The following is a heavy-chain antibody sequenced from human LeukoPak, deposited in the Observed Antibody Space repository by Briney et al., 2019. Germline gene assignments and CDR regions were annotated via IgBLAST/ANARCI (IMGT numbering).Heavy chain of an antibody. D-gene: IGHD3-22*01. CDR2: IYYSGST. V-gene: IGHV4-59*01. J-gene: IGHJ4*02. CDR3: AREGDSSGPVDY. CDR1: GGSISSYY. Sequence: SETLSLTCTVSGGSISSYYWSWIRQPPGKGLEWIGYIYYSGSTNYNPSLKSRVTISVDTSKNQFSLKLSSVTAADTAVYYCAREGDSSGPVDYWGQGTLVTVSS.